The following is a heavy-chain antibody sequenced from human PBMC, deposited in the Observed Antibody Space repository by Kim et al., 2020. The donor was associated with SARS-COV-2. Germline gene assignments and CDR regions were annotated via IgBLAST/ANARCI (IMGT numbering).Heavy chain of an antibody. D-gene: IGHD3-10*01. Sequence: GGSLRLSCAASGFTFSSYSMTWVRQAPGKGLEWVSVISGSGATIYYADSVTGRFTISRDNSKDTLYLQMNSLRVEDTAVYYCAKRFYYASGSLDSWGQGTLVTVSS. CDR1: GFTFSSYS. CDR2: ISGSGATI. CDR3: AKRFYYASGSLDS. V-gene: IGHV3-23*01. J-gene: IGHJ5*01.